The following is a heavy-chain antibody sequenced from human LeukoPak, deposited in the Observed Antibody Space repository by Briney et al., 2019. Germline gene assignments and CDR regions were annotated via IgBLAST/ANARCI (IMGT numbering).Heavy chain of an antibody. V-gene: IGHV3-7*04. J-gene: IGHJ4*02. CDR2: IKQDGSEK. CDR3: ARGVVAAPQTFDY. Sequence: GGSLRLSCAASGFTFSSYWMSWVRQAPGKGLEWVANIKQDGSEKYYVDYVKGRFTISRDNAKNTLYLQMNSLRAEDTAVYYCARGVVAAPQTFDYWGQGTLVAVSS. CDR1: GFTFSSYW. D-gene: IGHD2-15*01.